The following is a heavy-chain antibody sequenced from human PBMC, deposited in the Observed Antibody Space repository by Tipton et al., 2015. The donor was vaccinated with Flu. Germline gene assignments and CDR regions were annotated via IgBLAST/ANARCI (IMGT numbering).Heavy chain of an antibody. CDR3: ARVSPGVESWFDP. CDR1: GDSMTSSRYY. J-gene: IGHJ5*02. V-gene: IGHV4-39*07. Sequence: TLSLTCSVPGDSMTSSRYYWGWIRQPPGKGLEWIGSIFHSGSTYYNPSLKSRVTISVDTSKNQFSLKLISVTAADTAVYYCARVSPGVESWFDPWGQGTLVTVSS. D-gene: IGHD3-3*01. CDR2: IFHSGST.